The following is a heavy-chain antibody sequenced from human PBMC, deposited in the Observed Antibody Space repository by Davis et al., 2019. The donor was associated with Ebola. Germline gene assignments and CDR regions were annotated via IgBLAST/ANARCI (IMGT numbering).Heavy chain of an antibody. CDR2: INPGSGGT. CDR3: ATSPFSESSPVVVY. CDR1: GYTFTGYY. V-gene: IGHV1-2*06. J-gene: IGHJ4*02. D-gene: IGHD2-15*01. Sequence: ASVNVSCMTSGYTFTGYYMHWVRQAAGQGLDWMGRINPGSGGTNFVQKFQGRVTMTRDTSIDTGYMELNRLRSDDTAVYYCATSPFSESSPVVVYWGQGTLVTVSP.